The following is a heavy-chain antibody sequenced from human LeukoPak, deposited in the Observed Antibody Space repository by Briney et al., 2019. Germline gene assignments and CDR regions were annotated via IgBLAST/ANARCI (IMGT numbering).Heavy chain of an antibody. CDR2: INPNSGGT. J-gene: IGHJ4*02. D-gene: IGHD6-19*01. CDR3: ARDQASGWSSFDY. V-gene: IGHV1-2*02. CDR1: GYTFTGYY. Sequence: ASVKVSCKASGYTFTGYYMHWVRQAPGQGLEWMGWINPNSGGTNYAQKFQGRVTMTRDTSITTAYMELSRLRSDDTAVYYCARDQASGWSSFDYWGQGTLVTVSS.